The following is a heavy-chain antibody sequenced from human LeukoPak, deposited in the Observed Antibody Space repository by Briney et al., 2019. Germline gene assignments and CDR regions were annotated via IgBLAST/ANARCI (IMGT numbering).Heavy chain of an antibody. CDR1: GGSISSSSYY. Sequence: SETLSLTCTVSGGSISSSSYYWGWIRQPPGKGLEWIGSIYYSGSTYYNPSLKSRVTISVDTSKNQFSLKLSSVTAADTAVYYCARGPYSYGYTPLDYWGQGTLVTVSS. J-gene: IGHJ4*02. CDR3: ARGPYSYGYTPLDY. V-gene: IGHV4-39*01. D-gene: IGHD5-18*01. CDR2: IYYSGST.